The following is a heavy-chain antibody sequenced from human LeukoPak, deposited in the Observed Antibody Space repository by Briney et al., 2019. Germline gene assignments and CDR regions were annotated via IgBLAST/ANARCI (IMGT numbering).Heavy chain of an antibody. V-gene: IGHV3-30*02. Sequence: GGSLRLSCAASGFTFSSFGMHWVRQAPGKGLEWVAFIPYDGSNEYYADSVKGRFTVSRDNSKNTLHLQMNSLRAEDTAVYYCAKAVYVSSGYYDYWGHGTLVTVSS. CDR2: IPYDGSNE. CDR3: AKAVYVSSGYYDY. D-gene: IGHD3-22*01. CDR1: GFTFSSFG. J-gene: IGHJ4*01.